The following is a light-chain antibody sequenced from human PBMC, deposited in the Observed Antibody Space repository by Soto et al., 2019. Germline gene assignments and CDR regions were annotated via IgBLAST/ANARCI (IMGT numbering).Light chain of an antibody. CDR3: SSYTSSNTLVA. Sequence: QSALTQPASVSGSPGQSITISCTGTSSDIGGYDYVSWYQHHPGKAPKLMIYEVSNRPSGVSNRFSGSKSGNSASLTISGLQAEDEADYYCSSYTSSNTLVAFGGGTKRTVL. CDR1: SSDIGGYDY. CDR2: EVS. V-gene: IGLV2-14*01. J-gene: IGLJ2*01.